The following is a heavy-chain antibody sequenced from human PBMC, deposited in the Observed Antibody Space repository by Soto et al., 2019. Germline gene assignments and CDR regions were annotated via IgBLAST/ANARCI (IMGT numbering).Heavy chain of an antibody. Sequence: ASLKVSCKASGYTFTSYAMHWVRQAPGQRLEWMGWINAGNGNTKYSQKFQGRVTITRDTSASTAYMELSSLRSEGTAVYYCARVEDYYDSSGPQIAFDIWGQGTMVTVSS. CDR1: GYTFTSYA. CDR3: ARVEDYYDSSGPQIAFDI. D-gene: IGHD3-22*01. J-gene: IGHJ3*02. V-gene: IGHV1-3*01. CDR2: INAGNGNT.